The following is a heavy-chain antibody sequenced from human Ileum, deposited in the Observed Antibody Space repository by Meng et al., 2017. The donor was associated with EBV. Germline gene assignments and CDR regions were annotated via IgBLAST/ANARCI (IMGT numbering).Heavy chain of an antibody. V-gene: IGHV1-8*01. D-gene: IGHD3-16*01. J-gene: IGHJ5*02. Sequence: QVRVGQSGAEVKKLGASVKFSCKASGYTFINHDINWVRTAAGQGLESIGWMNSYTGNAGYAQKFRGRVTMTRDTSINPAYLEVISLTSEDTAVYYCARGSGAGGRDWFDPWGQGTLVTVSS. CDR1: GYTFINHD. CDR2: MNSYTGNA. CDR3: ARGSGAGGRDWFDP.